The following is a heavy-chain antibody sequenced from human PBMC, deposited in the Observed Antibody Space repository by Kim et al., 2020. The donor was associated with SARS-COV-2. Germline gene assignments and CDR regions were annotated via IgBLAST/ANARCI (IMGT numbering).Heavy chain of an antibody. CDR1: GGSISSSSYY. Sequence: SETLSLTCTVSGGSISSSSYYWGWIRQPPGKGLEWIGSIYYSGSTYYNPSLKSRVTISVDTSKNQFSLKLSSVTAADTAVYYCARHGFDGSGSYYYYYYGMDVWGQGTTVTVSS. D-gene: IGHD3-10*01. V-gene: IGHV4-39*01. CDR2: IYYSGST. J-gene: IGHJ6*02. CDR3: ARHGFDGSGSYYYYYYGMDV.